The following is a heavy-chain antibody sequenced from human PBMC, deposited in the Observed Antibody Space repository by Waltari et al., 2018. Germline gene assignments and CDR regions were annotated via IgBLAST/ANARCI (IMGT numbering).Heavy chain of an antibody. V-gene: IGHV3-74*01. J-gene: IGHJ4*02. Sequence: EVQLVESGGGLVQPGGSLRLSCAASGFTFSSYWMHWVRQAPGKGLVWVSRINSDGSSTSYADSVKGRFTISRDNAKNTLYLQMNSLRAEDTAVYYCARDPPAPIAALHYFDYWGQGTLVTVSS. CDR1: GFTFSSYW. CDR2: INSDGSST. D-gene: IGHD6-6*01. CDR3: ARDPPAPIAALHYFDY.